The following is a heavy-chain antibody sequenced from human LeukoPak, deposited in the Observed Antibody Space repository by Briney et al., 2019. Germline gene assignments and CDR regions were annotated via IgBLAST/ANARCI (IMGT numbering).Heavy chain of an antibody. CDR2: ISGSGGRT. V-gene: IGHV3-23*01. CDR3: AKERYSSGWYGPTFDY. CDR1: GFTFSSYA. J-gene: IGHJ4*02. D-gene: IGHD6-19*01. Sequence: GGSLRLSCAASGFTFSSYAMSWVRQAPGKGLEWVSAISGSGGRTYYADSVKGRFTISRDNSKNTLYLQMNSLRAEDTAISYCAKERYSSGWYGPTFDYWGQGTLVTVSS.